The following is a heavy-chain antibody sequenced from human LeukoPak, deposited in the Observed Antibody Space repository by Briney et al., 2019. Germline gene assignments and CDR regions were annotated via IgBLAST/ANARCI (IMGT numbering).Heavy chain of an antibody. CDR3: ARNRPTMVRGETLRYYYGMDV. Sequence: ASVKVSCKASGYTFTGYYMHWVRQAPGQGLEWMGWINPNSGGTNYAQEFQGRVTMTRDTSISTAYMELSRLRSDDTAVYYCARNRPTMVRGETLRYYYGMDVWGQGTTVTVSS. CDR1: GYTFTGYY. V-gene: IGHV1-2*02. D-gene: IGHD3-10*01. CDR2: INPNSGGT. J-gene: IGHJ6*02.